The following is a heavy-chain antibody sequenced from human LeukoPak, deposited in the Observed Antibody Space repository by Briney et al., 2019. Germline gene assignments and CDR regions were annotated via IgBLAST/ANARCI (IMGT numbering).Heavy chain of an antibody. CDR2: ISGSGGST. CDR3: AKYQKYYYGSGTTYDY. J-gene: IGHJ4*02. D-gene: IGHD3-10*01. Sequence: GGSLRLSCAASGFTFSSYSMNWVRQAPGKGLEWVSAISGSGGSTYYADSVKGRFTISRDNSKNTLYLQMNSLRAEDTAVYYCAKYQKYYYGSGTTYDYWGQGTLVTVSS. V-gene: IGHV3-23*01. CDR1: GFTFSSYS.